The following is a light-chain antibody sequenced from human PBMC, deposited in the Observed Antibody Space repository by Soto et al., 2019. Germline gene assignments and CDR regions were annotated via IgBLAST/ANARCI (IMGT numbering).Light chain of an antibody. J-gene: IGLJ3*02. Sequence: QSALTQPASVSGSPGQSITFSCTGTSSDVGSYNLVSWYQQHPGKAPKLMIYEGSKRPSGVSNRFSGSKSGNTASLTISGLQAEDEADYYCCSYAGSSTLVFGGGTQLTVL. CDR1: SSDVGSYNL. CDR3: CSYAGSSTLV. V-gene: IGLV2-23*01. CDR2: EGS.